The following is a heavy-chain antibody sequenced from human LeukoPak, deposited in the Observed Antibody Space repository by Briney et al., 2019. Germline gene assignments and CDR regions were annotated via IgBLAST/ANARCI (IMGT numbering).Heavy chain of an antibody. Sequence: SETLSLTCAVYGGSFSGYYWSWIRQPPGKGLEWIGEINHSGSTNYNPSLKSRVTISVDTSKNQFSLKLSSVTAADTAVYYCARGRKWLRFVGFGYWGQGTLVTVSS. V-gene: IGHV4-34*01. CDR3: ARGRKWLRFVGFGY. J-gene: IGHJ4*02. CDR1: GGSFSGYY. CDR2: INHSGST. D-gene: IGHD5-12*01.